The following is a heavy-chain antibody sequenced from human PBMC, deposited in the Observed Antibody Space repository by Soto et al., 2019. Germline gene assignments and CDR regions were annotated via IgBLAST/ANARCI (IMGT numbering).Heavy chain of an antibody. CDR2: ISYDGSNK. CDR1: GFTFSSYA. CDR3: AFLGLEGWYVRDV. V-gene: IGHV3-30-3*01. D-gene: IGHD6-19*01. Sequence: PGGSLRLSCAASGFTFSSYAMHWVRQAPGKGLEWVAVISYDGSNKYYADSVRGRFTISRDNSKNTLYLQMNSLRAEDTAVYYCAFLGLEGWYVRDVWGQGTTVTVSS. J-gene: IGHJ6*02.